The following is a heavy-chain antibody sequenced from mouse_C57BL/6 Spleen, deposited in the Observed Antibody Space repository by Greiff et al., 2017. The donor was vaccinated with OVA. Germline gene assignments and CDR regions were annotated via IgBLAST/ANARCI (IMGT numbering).Heavy chain of an antibody. J-gene: IGHJ4*01. CDR2: ISDGGSYT. CDR1: GFTFSSYA. CDR3: ARDSSGTD. V-gene: IGHV5-4*03. D-gene: IGHD3-2*02. Sequence: EVMLVESGGGLVKPGGSLKLSCAASGFTFSSYAMSWVRQTPEKRLEWVATISDGGSYTYYPDNVKGRFTISRDNAKNNLYLQMSHLKSEDTAMYYCARDSSGTDWGQGTSVTVSS.